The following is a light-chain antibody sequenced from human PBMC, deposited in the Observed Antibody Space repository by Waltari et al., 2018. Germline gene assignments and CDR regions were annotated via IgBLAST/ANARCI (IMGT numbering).Light chain of an antibody. J-gene: IGKJ3*01. V-gene: IGKV3-15*01. CDR1: QSVGND. CDR3: QHYHDWPPGA. CDR2: SAS. Sequence: EVVMTQSPATLSVSPGERVTLSCRASQSVGNDLAWYQQRPGQAPSLLIYSASTRAIGIPARFSGSGSGTEFTLTISGMESDDFAVYYCQHYHDWPPGAFGPGTKVD.